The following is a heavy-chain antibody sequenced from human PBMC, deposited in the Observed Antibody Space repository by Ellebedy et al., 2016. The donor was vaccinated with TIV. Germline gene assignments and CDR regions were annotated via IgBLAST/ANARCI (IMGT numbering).Heavy chain of an antibody. CDR1: GYIFNGYY. Sequence: ASVKVSCKASGYIFNGYYIHWVRQAPGQGLEWMGWINPNTGDTNYAQSLQGRVTMTRDTYISTAYMELSTLTSDDTALYYCARNWRDVWKSYRFTDAFDIWGQGTLVTVS. V-gene: IGHV1-2*02. CDR2: INPNTGDT. CDR3: ARNWRDVWKSYRFTDAFDI. J-gene: IGHJ3*02. D-gene: IGHD3-16*02.